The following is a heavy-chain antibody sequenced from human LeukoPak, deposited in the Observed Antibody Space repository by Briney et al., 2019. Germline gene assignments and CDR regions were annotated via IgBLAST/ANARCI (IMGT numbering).Heavy chain of an antibody. CDR2: INHSGST. Sequence: PSETLSLTCAVYGGSFGGYYWSWIRQPPGKGLEWIGEINHSGSTNYNPSLKSRVTISVDTSKNQFSLKLSSVTAADTAVYYCARGPIVVVPAAIARAGTYFDYWGQGTLVTVSS. CDR1: GGSFGGYY. D-gene: IGHD2-2*01. CDR3: ARGPIVVVPAAIARAGTYFDY. J-gene: IGHJ4*02. V-gene: IGHV4-34*01.